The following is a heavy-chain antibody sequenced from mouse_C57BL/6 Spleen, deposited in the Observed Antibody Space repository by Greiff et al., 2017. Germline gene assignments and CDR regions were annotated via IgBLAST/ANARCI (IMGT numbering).Heavy chain of an antibody. CDR3: VREGGDGSLAWFAY. CDR2: IRSKSSNYAT. D-gene: IGHD2-3*01. CDR1: GFTFNTYA. J-gene: IGHJ3*01. V-gene: IGHV10-3*01. Sequence: EVQLVVSGGGLVQPKGSLKLSCAASGFTFNTYAMHWVRQAPGKGLEWVARIRSKSSNYATYYADSVKDRFTISRDDSQSMLYLQMNNLKTEDTAMYYCVREGGDGSLAWFAYWGQGTLVTVSA.